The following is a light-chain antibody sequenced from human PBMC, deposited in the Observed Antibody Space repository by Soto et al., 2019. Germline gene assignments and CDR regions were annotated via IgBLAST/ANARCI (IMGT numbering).Light chain of an antibody. Sequence: FPATLSVNKGERATLSCRASQSVNSNLAWYQQRPGQAPRLLIYDASSRATGIPDRFSASGSGTDFTLTISSLEPEDFAVYYCQQRSNWAWTFGQGTMVDI. CDR1: QSVNSN. CDR3: QQRSNWAWT. J-gene: IGKJ1*01. CDR2: DAS. V-gene: IGKV3-11*01.